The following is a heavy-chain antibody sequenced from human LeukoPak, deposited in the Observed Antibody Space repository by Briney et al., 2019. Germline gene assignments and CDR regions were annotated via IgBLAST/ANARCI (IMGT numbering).Heavy chain of an antibody. CDR1: GYTFTSYD. D-gene: IGHD3-9*01. Sequence: GASVKVSCKASGYTFTSYDINWVRQATGQGLEWMGWMNPNSGNTGYAQKFQGRVTMTRNTAISTAYMELRSLRYEDTAVYYCATYFDVLTDYYEDHWGQGTPVTVSS. V-gene: IGHV1-8*01. CDR2: MNPNSGNT. J-gene: IGHJ4*01. CDR3: ATYFDVLTDYYEDH.